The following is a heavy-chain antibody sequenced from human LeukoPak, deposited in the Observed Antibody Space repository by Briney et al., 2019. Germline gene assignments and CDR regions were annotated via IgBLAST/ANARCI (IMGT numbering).Heavy chain of an antibody. J-gene: IGHJ5*02. CDR2: IYTSGST. CDR3: AREPHVLRFLEWLNWFDP. Sequence: SETLSLTCIVSGGSISSGSYYWSWIRQPAGTGLEWIGRIYTSGSTNYNPSLKSRVTISVDTSKNQFSLKLSSVTAADTAVYYCAREPHVLRFLEWLNWFDPWGQGTLVTVSS. CDR1: GGSISSGSYY. V-gene: IGHV4-61*02. D-gene: IGHD3-3*01.